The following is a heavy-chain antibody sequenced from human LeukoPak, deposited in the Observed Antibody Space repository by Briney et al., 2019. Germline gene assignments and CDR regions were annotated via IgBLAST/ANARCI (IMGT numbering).Heavy chain of an antibody. D-gene: IGHD3-16*02. V-gene: IGHV3-21*01. CDR2: ITATSLHI. Sequence: PGGSLRLSCAASGVTFSGYSMNWVRQAPGKGLEWVSAITATSLHIYYADSVKGRFTISRDNSKNTLYLQMNSLRAEDTAVYYCARGVPFDYVWGSYRFSSFDYWGQGTLVTVSS. J-gene: IGHJ4*02. CDR1: GVTFSGYS. CDR3: ARGVPFDYVWGSYRFSSFDY.